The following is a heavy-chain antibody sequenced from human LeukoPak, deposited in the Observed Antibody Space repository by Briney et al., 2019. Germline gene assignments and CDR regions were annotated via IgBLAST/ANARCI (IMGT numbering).Heavy chain of an antibody. CDR2: IFYSGRT. J-gene: IGHJ3*02. CDR3: ARGEQLWLPPETYRDALDI. Sequence: PSETLSLTCTLSGGSISSYYWSWIRQPPGKGLEWIAYIFYSGRTDYNPSLKSRATISVDTANNKFSLKLSSVSAADTAVYYCARGEQLWLPPETYRDALDIWGQGTMVTVSS. CDR1: GGSISSYY. V-gene: IGHV4-59*01. D-gene: IGHD5-18*01.